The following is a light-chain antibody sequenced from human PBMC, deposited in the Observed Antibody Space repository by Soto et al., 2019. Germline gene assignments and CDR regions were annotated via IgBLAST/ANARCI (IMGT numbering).Light chain of an antibody. Sequence: EIVLTRSPATLSLSPGERATLSCRASQSVSSYLAWYQQKPGQAPRLLIYGASNRATGIPDRFSGSGSGTDFTLTISRLEPEDFAVYYCQQYGSSPETFGQGTKVDNK. V-gene: IGKV3-20*01. CDR3: QQYGSSPET. CDR2: GAS. J-gene: IGKJ1*01. CDR1: QSVSSY.